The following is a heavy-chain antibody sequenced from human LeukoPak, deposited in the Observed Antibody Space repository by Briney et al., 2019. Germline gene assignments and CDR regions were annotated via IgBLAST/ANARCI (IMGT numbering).Heavy chain of an antibody. Sequence: GGSLRLSCAASGFTFSNAWMRWVRQAPGKGLEWVGRIKSKTDGGTTDYAATVKGRFTISRDDSKNTLYLQMNSLKTEDTAVYYCTTLAAAVPYYYYYMDVWGKGTTVTVSS. V-gene: IGHV3-15*01. D-gene: IGHD6-13*01. CDR1: GFTFSNAW. J-gene: IGHJ6*03. CDR2: IKSKTDGGTT. CDR3: TTLAAAVPYYYYYMDV.